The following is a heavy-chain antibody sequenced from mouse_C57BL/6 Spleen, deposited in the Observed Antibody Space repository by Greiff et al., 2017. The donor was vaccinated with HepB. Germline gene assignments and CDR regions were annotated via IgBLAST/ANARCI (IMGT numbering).Heavy chain of an antibody. CDR2: ISSGGSYT. CDR3: ARQGGYFDY. Sequence: EVQWVESGGDLVKPGGSLKLSCAASGFTFSSYGMSWVRQTPDKRLEWVATISSGGSYTYYPDSVKGRFTISRDNAKNTLYLQMSSLKSEDTAMYYCARQGGYFDYWGQGTTLTVSS. V-gene: IGHV5-6*01. CDR1: GFTFSSYG. J-gene: IGHJ2*01. D-gene: IGHD1-1*02.